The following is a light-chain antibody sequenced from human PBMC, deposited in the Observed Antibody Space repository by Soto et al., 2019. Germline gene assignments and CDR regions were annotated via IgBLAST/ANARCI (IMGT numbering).Light chain of an antibody. J-gene: IGLJ1*01. CDR1: SSNIGAGYD. V-gene: IGLV1-40*01. CDR2: GTS. CDR3: QSYDSSLSGSMV. Sequence: QSVLTQPPSVSGAPGQRVTISCAGSSSNIGAGYDVHWYQQLPGTAPKLLIFGTSNRPSGVPDRFSGSKSGTSASLAITGLRAEDEAYYYCQSYDSSLSGSMVFGAGTKLTVL.